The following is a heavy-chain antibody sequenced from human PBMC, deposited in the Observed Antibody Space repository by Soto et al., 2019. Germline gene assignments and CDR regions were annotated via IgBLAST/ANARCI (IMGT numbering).Heavy chain of an antibody. D-gene: IGHD1-26*01. Sequence: GESLKISCENSGYSFTDYCITWVSQMPGKGLEWMGKIDPRDSYPNYSPSIKGHVTISIDKSSSTSYLQWSSLKASDTAMYYCARHSPHTGSYYAFFDYWGQGTQVTVSS. CDR3: ARHSPHTGSYYAFFDY. CDR1: GYSFTDYC. CDR2: IDPRDSYP. J-gene: IGHJ4*02. V-gene: IGHV5-10-1*01.